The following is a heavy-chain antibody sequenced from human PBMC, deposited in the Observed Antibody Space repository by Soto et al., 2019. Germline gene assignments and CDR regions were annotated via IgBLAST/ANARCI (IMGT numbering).Heavy chain of an antibody. J-gene: IGHJ4*02. D-gene: IGHD5-18*01. CDR2: INHSGST. V-gene: IGHV4-34*01. CDR1: GGSFSGYY. Sequence: QVQLQQWGAGLLKPSETLSLTCAVYGGSFSGYYWSWIRQPPGKGLEWIGEINHSGSTNYNPSLKSRVTISVDKSKKQFSLKLNSVTAADTAVYYCASQSLDTAIFDYWGRGTLVTVSS. CDR3: ASQSLDTAIFDY.